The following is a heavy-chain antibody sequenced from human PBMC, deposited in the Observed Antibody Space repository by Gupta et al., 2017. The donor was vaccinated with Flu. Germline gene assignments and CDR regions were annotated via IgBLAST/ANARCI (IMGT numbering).Heavy chain of an antibody. Sequence: EMQLVASGGAAVQPGGTLRLSCAASGFPCNRYSMHWFRHAPGKGLGWVSLIDRNGVRIFYADSVKGRFTVSRDNSKNSLYLQMNSLTPEDTAIYFCGKEPYDWGVRGGMDVWGKGTTVTVSS. CDR3: GKEPYDWGVRGGMDV. J-gene: IGHJ6*04. CDR2: IDRNGVRI. CDR1: GFPCNRYS. V-gene: IGHV3-43*01. D-gene: IGHD3-16*01.